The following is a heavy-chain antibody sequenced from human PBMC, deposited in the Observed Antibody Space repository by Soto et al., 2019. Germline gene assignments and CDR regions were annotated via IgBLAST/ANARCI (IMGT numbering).Heavy chain of an antibody. Sequence: QVQLVESGGGVVQPGRSLRLSCAASGLTFSRYAMHWVRQAPGKGLEGVAVIIYDGSNKHYADSWQGRFTISRDNYKNTLYLQMNSLRAEDKAVYYCAAELGNTGYDGHDYWGQGTLVTVSS. CDR2: IIYDGSNK. D-gene: IGHD5-12*01. J-gene: IGHJ4*02. CDR1: GLTFSRYA. CDR3: AAELGNTGYDGHDY. V-gene: IGHV3-30*04.